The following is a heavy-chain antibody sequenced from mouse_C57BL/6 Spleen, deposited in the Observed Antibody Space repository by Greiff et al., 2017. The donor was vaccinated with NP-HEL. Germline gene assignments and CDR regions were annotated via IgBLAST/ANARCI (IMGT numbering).Heavy chain of an antibody. CDR2: IWSGGST. Sequence: VQLQESGPGLVQPSQSLSITCTVSGFSLTSYGVHWVRQSPGKGLEWLGVIWSGGSTDYNAAFISRLSISKDNSKSQVFFKMNSLQADDTAIYYCARSTVVAHYAMDYWGQGTSVTVSS. V-gene: IGHV2-2*01. CDR3: ARSTVVAHYAMDY. J-gene: IGHJ4*01. D-gene: IGHD1-1*01. CDR1: GFSLTSYG.